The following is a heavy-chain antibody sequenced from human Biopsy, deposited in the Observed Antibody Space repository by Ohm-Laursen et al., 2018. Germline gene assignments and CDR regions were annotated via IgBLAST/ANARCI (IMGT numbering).Heavy chain of an antibody. J-gene: IGHJ1*01. V-gene: IGHV1-69*06. CDR1: GGTFITYA. D-gene: IGHD3-9*01. Sequence: SVKVSCKASGGTFITYAITWVRQAPGQGLEWMGGIIPLFDTTHHAQQFQGRVTITADRSTSTAYMELSSLRSEDTAVYYCAAKLTGYFHHWGQGTLVIVSS. CDR3: AAKLTGYFHH. CDR2: IIPLFDTT.